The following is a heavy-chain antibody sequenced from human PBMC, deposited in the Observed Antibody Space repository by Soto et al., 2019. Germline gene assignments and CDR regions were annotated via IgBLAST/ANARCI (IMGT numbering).Heavy chain of an antibody. J-gene: IGHJ4*02. V-gene: IGHV4-34*01. CDR1: GGSFSGYF. CDR3: ARAWGSPYYFDY. CDR2: ITPSGST. Sequence: QVQLQQWGAGLLKPSETLSLSCAVYGGSFSGYFWSWIRQPPGRGLEWIAEITPSGSTNYNPSLKSRVPISLDTSKDQFSLKLTSVTAADTAVYYCARAWGSPYYFDYWGQGTQVTVSS. D-gene: IGHD7-27*01.